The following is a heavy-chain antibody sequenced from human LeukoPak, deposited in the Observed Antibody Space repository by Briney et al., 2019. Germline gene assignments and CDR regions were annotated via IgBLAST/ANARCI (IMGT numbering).Heavy chain of an antibody. CDR3: AKDRGIYKKVGTQSDY. Sequence: GGSLRLSCAASGFTFSSYEMNWVRQAPGKGLEWVSYISSSGSTIYYADSVKGRFTISRDNAKNSLYLQMNSLRAEDTAVYYCAKDRGIYKKVGTQSDYWGQGTLVTVSS. D-gene: IGHD2-21*02. CDR2: ISSSGSTI. CDR1: GFTFSSYE. J-gene: IGHJ4*02. V-gene: IGHV3-48*03.